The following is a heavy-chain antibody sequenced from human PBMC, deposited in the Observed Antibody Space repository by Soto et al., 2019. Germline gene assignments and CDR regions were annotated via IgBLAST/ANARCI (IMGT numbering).Heavy chain of an antibody. CDR2: IYYSGST. CDR1: GGSISSSSYY. D-gene: IGHD3-22*01. J-gene: IGHJ3*02. V-gene: IGHV4-39*07. Sequence: PSETLSLTCTVSGGSISSSSYYWGWIRQPPGKGLEWIGSIYYSGSTYYNPSLKSRVTISVDTSKNQFSLKLSSVTAADTAVYYCARDHYYDSSGYPRVMGAFDIWGQGTMVTVSS. CDR3: ARDHYYDSSGYPRVMGAFDI.